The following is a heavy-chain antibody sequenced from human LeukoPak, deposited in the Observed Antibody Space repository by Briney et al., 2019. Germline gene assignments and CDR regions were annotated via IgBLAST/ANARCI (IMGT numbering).Heavy chain of an antibody. J-gene: IGHJ4*02. Sequence: SETLSLTCTVSGGTMSGGNYYWSWIRQSPGKGLEWIGYIHYTGSTNYNPSLKSRVTISVDTSKNQFSLKLSSVTAADTAVYYCATYTNRLHYWGQGTLVTVSS. D-gene: IGHD2-8*01. CDR2: IHYTGST. CDR1: GGTMSGGNYY. V-gene: IGHV4-61*01. CDR3: ATYTNRLHY.